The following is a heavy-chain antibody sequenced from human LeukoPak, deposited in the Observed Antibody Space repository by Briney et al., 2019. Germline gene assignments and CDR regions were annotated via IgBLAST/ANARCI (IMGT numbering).Heavy chain of an antibody. CDR3: ARDILRWLVPDY. CDR1: GFTFSSYA. CDR2: ISSNGGST. D-gene: IGHD6-19*01. V-gene: IGHV3-64*01. J-gene: IGHJ4*02. Sequence: GGSLRLSSAASGFTFSSYAMHWVRQAPGKGLEYVSAISSNGGSTYYANSVKGRFTISRDNSKNTLYLQMGSLRAEDMAVYYCARDILRWLVPDYWGQGTLVTVSS.